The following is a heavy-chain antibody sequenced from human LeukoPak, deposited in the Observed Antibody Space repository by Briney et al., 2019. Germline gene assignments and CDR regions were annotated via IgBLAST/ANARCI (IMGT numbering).Heavy chain of an antibody. CDR2: INHSGST. V-gene: IGHV4-34*09. Sequence: KPSETLSLTCAVYGGSFSGYYWSWIRQPPGKGLEWIGEINHSGSTNYNPSLKSRVTISVDTSKNQFSLKLSSVTAADTAVYYCARAYDYSNWFDPWGQGTLVTVSS. D-gene: IGHD4-11*01. J-gene: IGHJ5*02. CDR1: GGSFSGYY. CDR3: ARAYDYSNWFDP.